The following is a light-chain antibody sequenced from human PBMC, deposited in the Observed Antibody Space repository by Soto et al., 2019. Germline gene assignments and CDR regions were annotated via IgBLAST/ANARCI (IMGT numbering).Light chain of an antibody. CDR2: EVT. CDR3: SAFAGSDTYIV. J-gene: IGLJ2*01. Sequence: QSALTQPPSASGSPGQSVTLSCTGPRSDIGGDNYVSWYHQQPGKAPQLIIYEVTERPSGVPGRFSASKSGDTASLTVTGLRAEDEGIDYCSAFAGSDTYIVFGGGTKLTVL. CDR1: RSDIGGDNY. V-gene: IGLV2-8*01.